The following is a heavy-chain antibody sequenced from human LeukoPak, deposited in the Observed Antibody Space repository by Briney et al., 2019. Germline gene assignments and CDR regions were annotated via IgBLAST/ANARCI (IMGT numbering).Heavy chain of an antibody. CDR2: IWYDGSNK. D-gene: IGHD3-9*01. CDR1: GFTFSSYG. CDR3: ARDLKALRYFDWLSD. Sequence: PGGSLRLSCAASGFTFSSYGMRWVRQAAGKGLEWVAVIWYDGSNKYYVDSVKGRFTISRDSSKSTLYLQMNSLRAEDTAVYYCARDLKALRYFDWLSDWGQGTLVTVSS. J-gene: IGHJ4*02. V-gene: IGHV3-33*01.